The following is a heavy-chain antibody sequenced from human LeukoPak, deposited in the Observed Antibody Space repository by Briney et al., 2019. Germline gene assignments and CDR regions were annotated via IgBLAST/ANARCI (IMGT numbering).Heavy chain of an antibody. CDR2: INHSGST. J-gene: IGHJ4*02. V-gene: IGHV4-34*01. D-gene: IGHD3-9*01. CDR1: GGSFSGYY. Sequence: SETLSLTCAVYGGSFSGYYWSWIRQPPGKGLXWIGEINHSGSTNYNPSLKSRVTISVDTSKNQFSLKLSSVTAADTAVYYCARERYFDWFDYWGQGTLVTVSS. CDR3: ARERYFDWFDY.